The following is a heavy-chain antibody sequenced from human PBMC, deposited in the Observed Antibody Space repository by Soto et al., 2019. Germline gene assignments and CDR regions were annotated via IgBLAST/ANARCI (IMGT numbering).Heavy chain of an antibody. CDR1: GGTLNLYS. V-gene: IGHV1-18*01. D-gene: IGHD1-26*01. J-gene: IGHJ5*02. CDR3: ARASGSSYWFDP. CDR2: ISTYNGNT. Sequence: ASVEGSRQASGGTLNLYSINWVRQAPGQGLEWMGWISTYNGNTKYAQKLQGRVTMTTDTSTSTAYMELRSLRSDDTAVYYCARASGSSYWFDPWGQGTLVTVSS.